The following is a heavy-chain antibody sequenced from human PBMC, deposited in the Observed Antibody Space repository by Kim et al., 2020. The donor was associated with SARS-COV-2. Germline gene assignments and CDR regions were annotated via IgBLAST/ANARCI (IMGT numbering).Heavy chain of an antibody. J-gene: IGHJ6*03. V-gene: IGHV4-34*01. CDR1: GGSFSGYY. Sequence: SETLSLTCAVYGGSFSGYYWSWIRQPPGKGLEWIGEINHSGSTNYNPSLKSRVTISVDTSKNQFSLKLSSVTAADTAVYYCARAVVPAATPRRLHYYYYMDVWGKGTTVTVSS. D-gene: IGHD2-2*02. CDR3: ARAVVPAATPRRLHYYYYMDV. CDR2: INHSGST.